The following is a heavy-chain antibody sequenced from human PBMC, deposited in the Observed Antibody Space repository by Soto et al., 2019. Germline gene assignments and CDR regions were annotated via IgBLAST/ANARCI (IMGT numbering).Heavy chain of an antibody. D-gene: IGHD3-16*02. Sequence: QVQLVQSGAEVKGPGTSVTLSCQTSGYTFAHYYIHWVRQAPGQGLEYMGIIDPRTGTSGTSTSPQSVQGRLSITSDASTSTVYMELSNLRSDDTATYYCARFSRITFIVDWGQGTLVTVSS. CDR3: ARFSRITFIVD. CDR2: IDPRTGTSGTS. V-gene: IGHV1-46*04. J-gene: IGHJ4*02. CDR1: GYTFAHYY.